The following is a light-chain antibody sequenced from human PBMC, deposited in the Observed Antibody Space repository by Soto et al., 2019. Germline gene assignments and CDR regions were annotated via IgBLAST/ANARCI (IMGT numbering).Light chain of an antibody. V-gene: IGKV1-5*01. Sequence: DIQMTQSPYTLPASVGDRVTITCRASQSISNWLAWYQQKPGTTPKVLIYHASNLQCGVPPRISGSESGTEFTLTISSLQPHDFPTSYRHHYNNYSFGQGTKVDI. CDR2: HAS. J-gene: IGKJ1*01. CDR3: HHYNNYS. CDR1: QSISNW.